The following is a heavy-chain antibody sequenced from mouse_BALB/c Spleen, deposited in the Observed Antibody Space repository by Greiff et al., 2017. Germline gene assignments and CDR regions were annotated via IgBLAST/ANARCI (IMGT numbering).Heavy chain of an antibody. CDR3: ARSGTRGFGAMDY. CDR1: GYTFTSYY. D-gene: IGHD4-1*01. V-gene: IGHV1S56*01. CDR2: IYPGNVNT. J-gene: IGHJ4*01. Sequence: VQLQQSGPELVKPGASVRISCKASGYTFTSYYIHWVKQRPGQGLEWIGWIYPGNVNTKYNEKFKGKATLTADKSSSTAYMQLSSLTSEDSAVYFCARSGTRGFGAMDYWGQGTSVTVSS.